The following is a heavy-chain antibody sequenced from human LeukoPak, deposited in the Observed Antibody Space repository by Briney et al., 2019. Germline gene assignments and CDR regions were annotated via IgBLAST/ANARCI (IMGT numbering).Heavy chain of an antibody. CDR2: INSNGGRT. CDR1: GFTFKKYA. V-gene: IGHV3-64D*06. D-gene: IGHD6-19*01. CDR3: AKAVAATGHYYFGMDV. Sequence: GGSLRLSCSASGFTFKKYAMHWVRQAPGKGLEYVSAINSNGGRTYYADSVKGRFTISRDNSKNTLFLQMSSLRVEDTAVYYCAKAVAATGHYYFGMDVWGQGTTVTVSS. J-gene: IGHJ6*02.